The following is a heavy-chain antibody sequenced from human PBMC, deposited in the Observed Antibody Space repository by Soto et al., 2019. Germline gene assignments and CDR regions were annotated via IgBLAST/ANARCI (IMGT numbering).Heavy chain of an antibody. Sequence: GGSLRLSCAASGFTFDDYTMHWVRQAPGKGLEWVSLISWDGGSTYYADSVKGRFTISRDNSKNSLYLQMNSLRTEDTALYYCAKDNEVEKQLVLPAGGMDVWGQGTTVTVSS. V-gene: IGHV3-43*01. CDR3: AKDNEVEKQLVLPAGGMDV. D-gene: IGHD6-6*01. J-gene: IGHJ6*02. CDR2: ISWDGGST. CDR1: GFTFDDYT.